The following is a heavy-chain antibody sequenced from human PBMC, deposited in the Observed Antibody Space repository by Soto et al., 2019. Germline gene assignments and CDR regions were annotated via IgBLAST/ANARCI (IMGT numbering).Heavy chain of an antibody. V-gene: IGHV3-11*01. CDR1: GFTFSDHY. CDR2: ISGSGTTI. Sequence: PXESLRLSCAASGFTFSDHYMTWIRQPPGKGLKWVSYISGSGTTIYYADSVKGRFTVSRDNARNSLYLHMNSLRAEDTAFYYCASDPYYYASGYWGQGILVTVSS. J-gene: IGHJ4*02. CDR3: ASDPYYYASGY. D-gene: IGHD3-10*01.